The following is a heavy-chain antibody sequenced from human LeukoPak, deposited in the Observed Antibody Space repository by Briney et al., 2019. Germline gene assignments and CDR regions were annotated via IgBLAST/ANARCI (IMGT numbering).Heavy chain of an antibody. CDR2: IYYSGST. Sequence: SETLSLTCTVSGGSISSSSYYWGWIRQPPGKGLEWIGSIYYSGSTYYNPSLKSRVTISVDTSKNQFSLKLSSVTAADTAVYYCARDQPPSYSGYDWGFDYWGQGTLVTVSS. CDR1: GGSISSSSYY. J-gene: IGHJ4*02. V-gene: IGHV4-39*07. D-gene: IGHD5-12*01. CDR3: ARDQPPSYSGYDWGFDY.